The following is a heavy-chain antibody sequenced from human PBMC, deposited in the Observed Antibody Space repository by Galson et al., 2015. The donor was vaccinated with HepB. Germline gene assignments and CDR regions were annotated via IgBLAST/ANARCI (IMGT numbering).Heavy chain of an antibody. D-gene: IGHD2-21*02. CDR1: GYTFTSYG. CDR2: ISAYNGNT. CDR3: ARGLGDCGGDCYSSWYFDL. Sequence: SVKVSCKASGYTFTSYGISWVRQAPGQGLEWMGWISAYNGNTNYAQKLQGRVTMTTDTSTSTAYMGLRSLRSDDTAVYYCARGLGDCGGDCYSSWYFDLWGRGTLVTVSS. J-gene: IGHJ2*01. V-gene: IGHV1-18*04.